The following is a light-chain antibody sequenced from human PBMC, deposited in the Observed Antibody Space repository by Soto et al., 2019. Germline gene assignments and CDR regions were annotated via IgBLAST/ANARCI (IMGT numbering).Light chain of an antibody. CDR1: QRINSW. J-gene: IGKJ1*01. V-gene: IGKV1-12*01. CDR3: QLATSLPPWT. CDR2: AAS. Sequence: DIQMTQSPSSVSASVGDRVTITCRASQRINSWLAWYQQRPGKAPKLLIYAASSLESGVPSRFSGSGFGTDFTLTISSLQPEDFATYYCQLATSLPPWTFGQGTKVDIK.